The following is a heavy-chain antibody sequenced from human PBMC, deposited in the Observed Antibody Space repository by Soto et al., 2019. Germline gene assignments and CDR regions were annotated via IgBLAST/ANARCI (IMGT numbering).Heavy chain of an antibody. D-gene: IGHD2-15*01. CDR1: GGTFSTYA. Sequence: QVQLVQSGAEVKKPGSSVKVSCKASGGTFSTYAINWVRQAPGHGLEWMGGIIPLFGTAKYAQKFQDRVTNNSDESTSTAHMELRSLRTEDTAVYYCARDYGHDCSGGNCYFYFWGQGTLVTVSS. CDR2: IIPLFGTA. J-gene: IGHJ4*02. CDR3: ARDYGHDCSGGNCYFYF. V-gene: IGHV1-69*01.